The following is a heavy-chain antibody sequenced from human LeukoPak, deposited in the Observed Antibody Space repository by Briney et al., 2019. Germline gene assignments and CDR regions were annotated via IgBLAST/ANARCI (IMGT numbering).Heavy chain of an antibody. Sequence: PGRSLRLSCAASGFTFSSYAMHWVRQAPGKGLEWVAVISYDGSNKYYADSVKGRFTISRDNSKNTLYLQMNSLRAKDTAVYYCARDRETPMVRGAHIEYYFDYWGQGTLVTVSS. CDR2: ISYDGSNK. D-gene: IGHD3-10*01. V-gene: IGHV3-30*04. CDR1: GFTFSSYA. CDR3: ARDRETPMVRGAHIEYYFDY. J-gene: IGHJ4*02.